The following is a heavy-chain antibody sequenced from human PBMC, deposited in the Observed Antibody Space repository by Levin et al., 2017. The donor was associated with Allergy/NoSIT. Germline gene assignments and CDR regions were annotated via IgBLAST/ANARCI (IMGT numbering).Heavy chain of an antibody. CDR2: IWYDGSNK. CDR3: ARDSPFYDILTGGDAFDI. CDR1: GFTFSSYG. V-gene: IGHV3-33*01. J-gene: IGHJ3*02. Sequence: GESLKISCAASGFTFSSYGMHWVRQAPGKGLEWVAVIWYDGSNKYYADSVKGRFTISRDNSKNTLYLQMNSLRAEDTAVYYCARDSPFYDILTGGDAFDIWGQGTMVTVSS. D-gene: IGHD3-9*01.